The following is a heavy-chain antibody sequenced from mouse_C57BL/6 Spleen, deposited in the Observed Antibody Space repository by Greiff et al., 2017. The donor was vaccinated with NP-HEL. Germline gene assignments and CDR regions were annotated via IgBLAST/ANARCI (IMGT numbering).Heavy chain of an antibody. CDR2: IDPSDSYT. D-gene: IGHD3-2*01. J-gene: IGHJ3*01. CDR1: GYTFTSYW. CDR3: ARETARAFAY. Sequence: QVQLQQSGAELVRPGTSVKLSCKASGYTFTSYWMHWVKQRPGQGLEWIGVIDPSDSYTNYNQKFKGKATLTVDTSSSTSYMQLSSLTSEDSAVYDCARETARAFAYWGQGTLVTVSA. V-gene: IGHV1-59*01.